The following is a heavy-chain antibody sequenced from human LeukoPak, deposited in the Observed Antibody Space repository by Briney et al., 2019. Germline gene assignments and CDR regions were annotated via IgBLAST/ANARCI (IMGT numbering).Heavy chain of an antibody. CDR1: GFTFSSYG. J-gene: IGHJ6*03. V-gene: IGHV3-33*06. Sequence: GRSLRLSCAASGFTFSSYGMHWLRQAPGKGLEWVAVIWYDGSNKYYADSVKGRFTISRDNSKNTLYLQMNSLRAEDTAVYYCAKEGSSSWYVYYYYMDVWGKGTTVTVSS. CDR3: AKEGSSSWYVYYYYMDV. CDR2: IWYDGSNK. D-gene: IGHD6-13*01.